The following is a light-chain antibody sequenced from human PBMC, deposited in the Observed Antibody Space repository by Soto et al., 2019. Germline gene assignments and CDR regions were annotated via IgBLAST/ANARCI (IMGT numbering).Light chain of an antibody. V-gene: IGKV1-8*01. CDR1: QGISSY. Sequence: AIRMTQSPSSFSASTGDRVTITCRASQGISSYLAWYQQKPGKAPKLLIYAASTLQSGVPSRFSGSGSGTDFTLTISCLQSEDFATYYCQQYYSYPTGTFGQGTKVEI. CDR2: AAS. J-gene: IGKJ1*01. CDR3: QQYYSYPTGT.